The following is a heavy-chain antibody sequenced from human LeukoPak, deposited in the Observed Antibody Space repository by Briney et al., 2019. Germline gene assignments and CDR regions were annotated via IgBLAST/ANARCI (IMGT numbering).Heavy chain of an antibody. Sequence: GSSVKVSCKASGYTFTGYYMHWGRQAPGQGLEWMGWINPNSGGTNYAQKFQGRVTMTTDTSTSTAYMELRSLRSDDTAVYYCARRLTDHFDYWGQGTLVTVSS. V-gene: IGHV1-2*02. CDR3: ARRLTDHFDY. CDR1: GYTFTGYY. J-gene: IGHJ4*02. D-gene: IGHD1-14*01. CDR2: INPNSGGT.